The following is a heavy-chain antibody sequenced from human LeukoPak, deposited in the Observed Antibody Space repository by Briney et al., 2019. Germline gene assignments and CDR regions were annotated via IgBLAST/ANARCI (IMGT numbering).Heavy chain of an antibody. V-gene: IGHV3-74*01. Sequence: AGGSVGLTCAASGFTFSSYWMHWVRQVPGKGLVWVSRINSDGSSTLYADSVKGRFTISRDNAKNTLYLQMNSLRAEDTAVYYCAKGRYGSGSYYNLTPIDYWGQGTLVTVSS. CDR1: GFTFSSYW. CDR2: INSDGSST. J-gene: IGHJ4*02. CDR3: AKGRYGSGSYYNLTPIDY. D-gene: IGHD3-10*01.